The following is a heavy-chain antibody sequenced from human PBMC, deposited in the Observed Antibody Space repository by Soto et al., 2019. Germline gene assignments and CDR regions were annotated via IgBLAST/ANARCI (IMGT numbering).Heavy chain of an antibody. CDR2: IDFSVDN. V-gene: IGHV4-39*01. CDR3: TRHYCTRCLCYFDY. CDR1: GGSIRSRNYS. J-gene: IGHJ4*02. Sequence: LELQESGPGLVKTSETLSLNCTVYGGSIRSRNYSWGWIRQPPGKGLAWLGSIDFSVDNYYQASLKIRISISIDTSKNLFSLMLNSVTSAVTAVYYCTRHYCTRCLCYFDYWGQGTLVTFSS. D-gene: IGHD2-8*01.